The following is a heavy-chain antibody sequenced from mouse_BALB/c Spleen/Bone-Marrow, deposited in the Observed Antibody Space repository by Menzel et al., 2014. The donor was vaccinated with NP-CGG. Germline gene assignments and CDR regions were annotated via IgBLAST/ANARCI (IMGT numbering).Heavy chain of an antibody. CDR3: ARREDYDLDY. V-gene: IGHV1-54*01. CDR1: GYAFTNYL. CDR2: INPGSGGT. D-gene: IGHD2-4*01. J-gene: IGHJ2*01. Sequence: QVQLQQSGAELVRPGTSVKVSCKASGYAFTNYLIEWVKQRPGQGLEWIGVINPGSGGTNYNEKFKGKATLTADKSSSTAYMQLSSLTSDDSAGYCSARREDYDLDYWGQGTTLTVSS.